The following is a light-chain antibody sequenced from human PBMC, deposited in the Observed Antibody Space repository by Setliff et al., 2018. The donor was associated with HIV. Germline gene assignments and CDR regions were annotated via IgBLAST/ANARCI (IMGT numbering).Light chain of an antibody. Sequence: EIVMTQSPATLSVSPGQRVTLSCRTNQSVSSNLAWYVQQPGQPPRLLVHGASTRATGVAARFRGSGSGTDFTLTVSSLQSEDFATYYCQQYNKWPITFGQGTRLEIK. CDR1: QSVSSN. J-gene: IGKJ5*01. CDR3: QQYNKWPIT. CDR2: GAS. V-gene: IGKV3D-15*01.